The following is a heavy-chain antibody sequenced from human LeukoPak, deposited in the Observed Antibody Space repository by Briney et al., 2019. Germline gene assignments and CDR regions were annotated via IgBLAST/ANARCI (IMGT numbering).Heavy chain of an antibody. J-gene: IGHJ4*02. CDR1: GFTFSSYS. V-gene: IGHV3-48*02. Sequence: GGSLRLSRAASGFTFSSYSMNWVRQAPGKGLEWISYISSSSSAIYYADSVKGRFTISRDNAKNSLYLQMNSLRDEDTAVYYCVRDRFYSFDYWGQGTLVTVSS. CDR2: ISSSSSAI. CDR3: VRDRFYSFDY.